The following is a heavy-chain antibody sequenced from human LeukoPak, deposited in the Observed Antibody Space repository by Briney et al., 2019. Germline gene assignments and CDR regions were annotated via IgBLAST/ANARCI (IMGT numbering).Heavy chain of an antibody. J-gene: IGHJ4*02. Sequence: GGSLRLSCAASGFTFSSYSMNWVRQAPGKGLEWVSSISSSSSYIYYADSVKGRFTISRDNAKNSLYLQMNSLRAEDTAVYYCAGDVVWLQLFDYWGQGTLVTVSS. CDR2: ISSSSSYI. D-gene: IGHD5-24*01. V-gene: IGHV3-21*01. CDR3: AGDVVWLQLFDY. CDR1: GFTFSSYS.